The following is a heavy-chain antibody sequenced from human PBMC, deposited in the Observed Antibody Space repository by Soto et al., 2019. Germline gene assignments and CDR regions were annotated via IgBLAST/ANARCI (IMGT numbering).Heavy chain of an antibody. Sequence: GASVKVSCKVSGYTFTSYGISWVRQAPGQGLEWMGWITSYSRNTNYAQKFQGRVTMTTDTSTSTAYMELRSLRSDDTAVYYCARVRGEQQLAPEYFQHWGQGTLVTVSS. CDR2: ITSYSRNT. CDR3: ARVRGEQQLAPEYFQH. CDR1: GYTFTSYG. J-gene: IGHJ1*01. V-gene: IGHV1-18*04. D-gene: IGHD6-13*01.